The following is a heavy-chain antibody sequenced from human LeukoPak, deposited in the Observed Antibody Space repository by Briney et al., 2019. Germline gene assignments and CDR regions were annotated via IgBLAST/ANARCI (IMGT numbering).Heavy chain of an antibody. CDR1: EFTFSTYW. CDR2: INQDGSEK. D-gene: IGHD5-18*01. Sequence: GGSLRLSCAASEFTFSTYWMHWVRQAPGKGLQWVANINQDGSEKNYVDSVKGRFTISRDNAKNSLYLQMNSLRAEDTAVYYCARDRAMEDFWGQGTLVTVSS. J-gene: IGHJ4*02. V-gene: IGHV3-7*01. CDR3: ARDRAMEDF.